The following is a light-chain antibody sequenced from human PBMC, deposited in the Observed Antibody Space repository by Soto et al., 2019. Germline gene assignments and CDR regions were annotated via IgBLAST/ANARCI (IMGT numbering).Light chain of an antibody. V-gene: IGLV2-11*01. J-gene: IGLJ1*01. CDR1: SSDVGAYNY. Sequence: QSALTQPRSVSGSPGQSVTISCTGTSSDVGAYNYVSWYQQHPGNAPKLMIYDVTKRPSGVPDRFSGSKSASTASLTISGLQAEDEGDYYCCSYAGAYSYVFGTGTKLTVL. CDR3: CSYAGAYSYV. CDR2: DVT.